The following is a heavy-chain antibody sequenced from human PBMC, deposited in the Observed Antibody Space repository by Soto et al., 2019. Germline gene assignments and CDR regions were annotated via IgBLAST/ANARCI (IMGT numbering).Heavy chain of an antibody. CDR2: IYHSGST. CDR1: GGSISSSNW. J-gene: IGHJ4*02. CDR3: ARGDGGYYGSGHFDY. V-gene: IGHV4-4*02. Sequence: QVQLQESGPGLVKPSGTLSLTCAVSGGSISSSNWWSWVRQPPGKGLEWIGEIYHSGSTNYNPSLKIRVTISVDKSKNQFSLKLSSVTAADTAVYYCARGDGGYYGSGHFDYWGQGTLVTVSS. D-gene: IGHD3-10*01.